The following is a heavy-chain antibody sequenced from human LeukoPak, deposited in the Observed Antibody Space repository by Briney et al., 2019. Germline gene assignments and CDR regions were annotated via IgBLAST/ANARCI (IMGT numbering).Heavy chain of an antibody. V-gene: IGHV1-2*02. CDR3: ARISGYGVFDY. CDR2: INPNSGGT. CDR1: GYTFTGYY. Sequence: GASVKVSCKASGYTFTGYYMHWVRQAPGQXLEWIGWINPNSGGTNYAQKFQGRVTMTRDTSISTAYMELSRLRSDDTAVYYCARISGYGVFDYWGQGTLVTVSS. D-gene: IGHD5-12*01. J-gene: IGHJ4*02.